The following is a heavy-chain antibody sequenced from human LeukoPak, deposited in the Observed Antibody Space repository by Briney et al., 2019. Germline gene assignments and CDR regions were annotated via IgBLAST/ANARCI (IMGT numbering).Heavy chain of an antibody. CDR2: IYHSGST. D-gene: IGHD5-18*01. CDR1: GYSISSGYY. V-gene: IGHV4-38-2*02. J-gene: IGHJ4*02. Sequence: SETLSLTCTVSGYSISSGYYWGWIRQPPGQGLEWIGSIYHSGSTYYNPSLKSRVTISVDTSKNQFSLKLSSVTAADTAVYYCARVYSYGYCFDYWGQGTLVTVSS. CDR3: ARVYSYGYCFDY.